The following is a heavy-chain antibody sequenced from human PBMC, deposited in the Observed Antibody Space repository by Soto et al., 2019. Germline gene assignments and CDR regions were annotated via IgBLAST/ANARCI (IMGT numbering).Heavy chain of an antibody. Sequence: ASVKVSCKASGYTFTSYAMHWVRQAPGQRLEWMGWINAGNGNTKYSQKFQGRVTITRDTSASTAYMELSSLRSEDTAVYYCAGNMVRGVSHTNYYYGMDVWGQVTTVTVSS. V-gene: IGHV1-3*01. J-gene: IGHJ6*02. CDR3: AGNMVRGVSHTNYYYGMDV. D-gene: IGHD3-10*01. CDR2: INAGNGNT. CDR1: GYTFTSYA.